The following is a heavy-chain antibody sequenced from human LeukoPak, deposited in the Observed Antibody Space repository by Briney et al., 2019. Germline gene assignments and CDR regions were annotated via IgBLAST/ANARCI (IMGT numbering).Heavy chain of an antibody. Sequence: ASVKVSCKASGYTFTGYYMHWVRQAPGQGLEWMGWINPNSGGTNYAQKFQGRVTMTRDTSISTAYMELSRLRSDDTAVYYCARVRGIQLRFPFDYWGQGTLVTVSS. D-gene: IGHD5-18*01. CDR1: GYTFTGYY. J-gene: IGHJ4*02. CDR3: ARVRGIQLRFPFDY. CDR2: INPNSGGT. V-gene: IGHV1-2*02.